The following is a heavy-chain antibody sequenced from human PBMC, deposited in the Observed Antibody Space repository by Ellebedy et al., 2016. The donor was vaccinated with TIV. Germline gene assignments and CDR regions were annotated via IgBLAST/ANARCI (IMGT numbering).Heavy chain of an antibody. CDR2: IRADGVST. D-gene: IGHD3-10*01. CDR1: GLTFADYP. Sequence: PGGSLRLSCAASGLTFADYPLNWVRQAPGKGLAWVSGIRADGVSTYYADSVKGRFTVSRDNSMRLLSLQMNSLRVDDTAVYYCVTGYVASGSIYLEYFQFWGEGTLVAVSS. CDR3: VTGYVASGSIYLEYFQF. V-gene: IGHV3-23*01. J-gene: IGHJ1*01.